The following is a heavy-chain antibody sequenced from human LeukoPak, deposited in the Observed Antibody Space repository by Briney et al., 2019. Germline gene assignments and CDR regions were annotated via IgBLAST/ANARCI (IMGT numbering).Heavy chain of an antibody. CDR1: GFIVSSNY. Sequence: PGGSLRLSCAASGFIVSSNYMGWVRQAPGKGLAWVSITYNDGNTYYADSVKGRFTISRDNAKNSMYLQMNSLRDEDTAVYYCVRETAYSFDCWGQGTLVTVSS. V-gene: IGHV3-66*01. J-gene: IGHJ4*02. D-gene: IGHD1-14*01. CDR2: TYNDGNT. CDR3: VRETAYSFDC.